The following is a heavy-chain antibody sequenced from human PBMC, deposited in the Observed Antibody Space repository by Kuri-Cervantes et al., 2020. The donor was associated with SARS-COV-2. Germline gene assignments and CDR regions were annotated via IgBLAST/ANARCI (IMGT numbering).Heavy chain of an antibody. J-gene: IGHJ4*02. CDR1: GVSFRGSY. CDR2: IHGSGGA. D-gene: IGHD5-18*01. CDR3: GCPAGGYKSGFDSLGF. Sequence: GSLRLSCNFSGVSFRGSYWSWIRPPPGKGLEWIGEIHGSGGATYNSSLKSRVTLSVDASKNQFSLRLTSVTAADTAVYYCGCPAGGYKSGFDSLGFWGQGTLVTVSS. V-gene: IGHV4-34*01.